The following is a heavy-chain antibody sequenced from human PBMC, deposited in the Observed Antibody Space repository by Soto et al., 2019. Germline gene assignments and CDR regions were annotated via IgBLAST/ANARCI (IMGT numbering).Heavy chain of an antibody. CDR3: ARVPRRSGADSYYFDY. D-gene: IGHD1-1*01. CDR2: IYYSGST. V-gene: IGHV4-39*01. CDR1: GGSISSSSYY. Sequence: QLQLQESGPGLVKPSETLSLTCTVSGGSISSSSYYWGWIRQPPGKGLEWIGSIYYSGSTYYNPSLKSRVTISVDTSKNQFSLKLSSVTAADTAVYYCARVPRRSGADSYYFDYWGQGTLVTVSS. J-gene: IGHJ4*02.